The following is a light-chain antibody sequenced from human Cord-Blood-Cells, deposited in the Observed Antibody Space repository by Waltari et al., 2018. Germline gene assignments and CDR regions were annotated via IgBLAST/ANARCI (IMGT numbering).Light chain of an antibody. Sequence: QSALTQPASVSGSPGQSITISCPGTSSDVGGYNYVSWYQQHPGKAPKLMIYEVSKRPSGVPDRFSGSKSGNTASLTVSGLQAEDEADYYCSSYAGSNVVFGGGTKLTVL. CDR1: SSDVGGYNY. CDR2: EVS. V-gene: IGLV2-8*01. J-gene: IGLJ2*01. CDR3: SSYAGSNVV.